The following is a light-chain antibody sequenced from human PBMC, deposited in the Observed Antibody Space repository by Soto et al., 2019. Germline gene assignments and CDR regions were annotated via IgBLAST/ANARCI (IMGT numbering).Light chain of an antibody. CDR1: QSVGSS. Sequence: EIVLTQSPATLSLSPGERATLSCRASQSVGSSLAWYQQKPGQAPRLLIYDASTRAIGIPARFSGSGSGTDFTLTISSLEPEDFAVYYCQQRTNWPLTFGGGTKVEIK. V-gene: IGKV3-11*01. CDR2: DAS. CDR3: QQRTNWPLT. J-gene: IGKJ4*01.